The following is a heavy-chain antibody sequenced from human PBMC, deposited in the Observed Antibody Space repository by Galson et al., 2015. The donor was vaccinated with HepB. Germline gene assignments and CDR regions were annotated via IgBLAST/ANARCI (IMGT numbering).Heavy chain of an antibody. CDR3: AKGCISGWCLGDAFDF. Sequence: SLRLSCAASGFTFSSYAMSWVRQAPGQGLEWVSAISGSGGSTYYADSVKGRFTISRDNSKNTLYLQMNSLRAEDTAVYCCAKGCISGWCLGDAFDFWGQGTMVTVSS. D-gene: IGHD6-19*01. V-gene: IGHV3-23*01. CDR2: ISGSGGST. CDR1: GFTFSSYA. J-gene: IGHJ3*01.